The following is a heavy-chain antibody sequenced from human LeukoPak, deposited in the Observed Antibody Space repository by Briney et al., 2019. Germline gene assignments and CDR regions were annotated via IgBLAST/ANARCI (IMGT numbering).Heavy chain of an antibody. Sequence: ASVKVSCKASGYAFTGFYMHWLRQAPGQGLEWMGWISAYNGNTKYAQKLQGRVAMTTDTSTSTAYMELRSLRSDDTAVYYCARDRLDYYDSSGYSDYWGQGTLVTVSS. CDR2: ISAYNGNT. CDR1: GYAFTGFY. CDR3: ARDRLDYYDSSGYSDY. J-gene: IGHJ4*02. V-gene: IGHV1-18*04. D-gene: IGHD3-22*01.